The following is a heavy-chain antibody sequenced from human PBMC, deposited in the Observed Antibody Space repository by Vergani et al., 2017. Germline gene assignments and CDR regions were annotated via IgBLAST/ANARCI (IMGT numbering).Heavy chain of an antibody. Sequence: EVQLLESGGGLVQPGGSLRLSCAASGFTFSNYAMSWVRQAPGKGLEWVSTVSASAASTFYADSVKGRFTISRDNSKNTLYLQMNSLRAEDTAVYYCASPPPYGDYAPLDYWGQGTLVTVSS. CDR2: VSASAAST. CDR3: ASPPPYGDYAPLDY. CDR1: GFTFSNYA. V-gene: IGHV3-23*01. J-gene: IGHJ4*02. D-gene: IGHD4-17*01.